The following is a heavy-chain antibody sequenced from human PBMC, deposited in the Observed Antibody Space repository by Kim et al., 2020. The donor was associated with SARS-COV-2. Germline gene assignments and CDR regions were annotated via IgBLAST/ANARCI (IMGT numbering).Heavy chain of an antibody. J-gene: IGHJ3*02. V-gene: IGHV4-34*01. D-gene: IGHD5-12*01. CDR3: ARVLRDGYNSGLTDAFDI. CDR2: INHSGST. CDR1: GGSFSGYY. Sequence: SETLSLTCAVYGGSFSGYYWSWIRQPPGKGLEWIGEINHSGSTNYNPSLKSRVTISVDTSKNQFSLKLSSVTAADTAVYYCARVLRDGYNSGLTDAFDIWGQGTMVTVSS.